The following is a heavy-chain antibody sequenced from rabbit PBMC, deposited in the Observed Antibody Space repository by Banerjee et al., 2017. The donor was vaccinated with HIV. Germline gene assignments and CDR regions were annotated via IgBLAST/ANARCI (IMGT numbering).Heavy chain of an antibody. J-gene: IGHJ4*01. CDR2: ILTSSGST. CDR1: GFSFSSSYY. V-gene: IGHV1S40*01. D-gene: IGHD1-1*01. Sequence: QSLEESGGDLVKPGASLTLTCTASGFSFSSSYYMCWVRQAPGKGLELIACILTSSGSTYYANWAKGRFTISKTSSTTVTLQMTSLTAADTATYFCARPYASGGSFDLWGQGTLVTVS. CDR3: ARPYASGGSFDL.